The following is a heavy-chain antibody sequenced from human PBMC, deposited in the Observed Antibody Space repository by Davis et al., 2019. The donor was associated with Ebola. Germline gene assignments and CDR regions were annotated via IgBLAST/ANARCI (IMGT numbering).Heavy chain of an antibody. CDR3: AKNLDTSMVIFSYGMDV. D-gene: IGHD5-18*01. CDR2: ITGSGGDT. CDR1: GFTFNIFG. J-gene: IGHJ6*02. Sequence: GGSLRLSCAASGFTFNIFGMNWVRQAPGKGLEWVAAITGSGGDTYLADSVKGRFTISRDNSKNMVFLQMDSLRAEDTAVYFCAKNLDTSMVIFSYGMDVWGQGTTVTVSS. V-gene: IGHV3-23*01.